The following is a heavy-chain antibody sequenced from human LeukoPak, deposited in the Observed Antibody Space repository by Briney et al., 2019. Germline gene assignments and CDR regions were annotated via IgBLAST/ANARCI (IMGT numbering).Heavy chain of an antibody. J-gene: IGHJ4*02. Sequence: GGSLRLSCAVSGITFSRYWMSWVRQAPGKGPGWGANIKYDGSEKYYVDSVKGRFTISRDNSKNTLYLQMNSLRAEDTAVYYCAKRRSYYDNTGENVFDYWGQGTLVTVSS. V-gene: IGHV3-7*03. D-gene: IGHD3-22*01. CDR1: GITFSRYW. CDR3: AKRRSYYDNTGENVFDY. CDR2: IKYDGSEK.